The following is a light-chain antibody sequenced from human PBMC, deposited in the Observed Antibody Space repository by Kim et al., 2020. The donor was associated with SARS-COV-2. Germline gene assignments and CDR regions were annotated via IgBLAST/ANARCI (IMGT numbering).Light chain of an antibody. J-gene: IGLJ1*01. CDR2: RND. CDR1: NSNIGVNY. V-gene: IGLV1-47*01. CDR3: ATWDDTLSGKFV. Sequence: RVTLSCSGGNSNIGVNYVPWYQHLPGTAPRLLIYRNDQRPAGVPDRFSGSKSGTSASLAISGLRSDDEGDYYCATWDDTLSGKFVLGAGTKVTVL.